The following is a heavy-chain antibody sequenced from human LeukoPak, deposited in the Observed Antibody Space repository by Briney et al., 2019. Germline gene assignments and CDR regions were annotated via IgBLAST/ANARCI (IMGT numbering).Heavy chain of an antibody. Sequence: VSVKVSCKAAGYTFTGYYMFWVRQAPGQGLEWMGRINPNSGGTNYAQKFQGRVTMTRDTSISTAYTELSRLRSDDTAVYYCARGYCSGGSCYSVENWFDPWGQGTLVTVSS. V-gene: IGHV1-2*06. CDR3: ARGYCSGGSCYSVENWFDP. D-gene: IGHD2-15*01. CDR2: INPNSGGT. J-gene: IGHJ5*02. CDR1: GYTFTGYY.